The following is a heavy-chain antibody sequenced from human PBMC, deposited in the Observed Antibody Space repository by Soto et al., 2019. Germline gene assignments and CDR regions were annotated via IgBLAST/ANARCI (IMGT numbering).Heavy chain of an antibody. CDR3: ARDFVDTAVVNVYTHVDYYAMYV. V-gene: IGHV3-11*01. J-gene: IGHJ6*02. D-gene: IGHD5-18*01. CDR1: GFTFSDYY. Sequence: PGGSLSLSRAASGFTFSDYYMSWIRQAPGKGLEWVSYISSRGTTIYYADSVKGRFTLHRDNAKTSLYLQINSMRAEDTAVYHCARDFVDTAVVNVYTHVDYYAMYVWGQGTTVTVSS. CDR2: ISSRGTTI.